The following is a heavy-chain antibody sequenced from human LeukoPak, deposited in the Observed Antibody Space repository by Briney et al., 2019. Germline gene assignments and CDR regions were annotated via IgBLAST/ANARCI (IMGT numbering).Heavy chain of an antibody. J-gene: IGHJ4*02. CDR1: GGSISSYY. V-gene: IGHV4-59*08. CDR3: ARGMGSGSYWATFDY. D-gene: IGHD1-26*01. Sequence: SETLSLTCTVSGGSISSYYWSWIRQPPGKGLEWIGYIYYSGSTNYNPSLKSRVTISVDTSKNQFSLKLSSVTAADTAVYYCARGMGSGSYWATFDYWGQGTLVTVSS. CDR2: IYYSGST.